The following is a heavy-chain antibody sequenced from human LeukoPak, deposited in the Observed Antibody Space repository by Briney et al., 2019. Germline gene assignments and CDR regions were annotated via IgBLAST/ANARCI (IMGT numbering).Heavy chain of an antibody. CDR2: IIPILGTI. CDR3: ARDSRIVGATKDY. V-gene: IGHV1-69*10. Sequence: SVKVSCKAPGDTLSNYGISWMRQAPGQGLEWMGGIIPILGTIDYAQKFQGRVTMTRDTSISTAYMELSRLRSDDTAVYYCARDSRIVGATKDYWGQGTLVTVSS. D-gene: IGHD1-26*01. J-gene: IGHJ4*02. CDR1: GDTLSNYG.